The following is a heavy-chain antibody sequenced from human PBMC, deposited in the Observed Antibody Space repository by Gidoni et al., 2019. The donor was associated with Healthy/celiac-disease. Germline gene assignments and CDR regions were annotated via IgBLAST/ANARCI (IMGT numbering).Heavy chain of an antibody. CDR1: GGTFSSYA. V-gene: IGHV1-69*01. Sequence: QVQLVQSGAEVTKPGSSVKVSCKASGGTFSSYAISWVRQAPGQGLEWMGGIIPIFGTANYAQKFQGRVTITADESTSTAYMELSSLRSEDTAVYYCARGVPAAIIAYYYYYMDVWGKGTTVTVSS. D-gene: IGHD2-2*02. CDR3: ARGVPAAIIAYYYYYMDV. J-gene: IGHJ6*03. CDR2: IIPIFGTA.